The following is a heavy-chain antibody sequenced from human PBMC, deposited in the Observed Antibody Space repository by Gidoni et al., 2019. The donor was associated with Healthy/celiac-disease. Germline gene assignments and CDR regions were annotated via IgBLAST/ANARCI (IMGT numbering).Heavy chain of an antibody. Sequence: EVQLVQSGAEVKKPGESLKISCKGSGYSFTSYWIGWVRQMPGKGLEWMGIISPGDSDTRYSPSFQGQVTISADKSISTAYLQWSSLKASDTAMYYCARQVDCSGGSCYSAAAYYYYGMDVWGQGTTVTVSS. J-gene: IGHJ6*02. CDR2: ISPGDSDT. CDR3: ARQVDCSGGSCYSAAAYYYYGMDV. CDR1: GYSFTSYW. V-gene: IGHV5-51*01. D-gene: IGHD2-15*01.